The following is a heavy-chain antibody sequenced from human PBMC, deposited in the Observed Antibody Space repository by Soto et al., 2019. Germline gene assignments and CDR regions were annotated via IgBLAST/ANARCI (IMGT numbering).Heavy chain of an antibody. J-gene: IGHJ6*02. V-gene: IGHV4-31*03. Sequence: SETLSLTCTVSGGSIRSGGYYWSWVRQSPRRGLEWIGNIYYSGSTYYNPSLRSRLTISVDTSKNQFSLNLSSVTAADTAVYYCARDRLMATAGTARHYFGLDVWGQGTTVTVSS. CDR2: IYYSGST. CDR3: ARDRLMATAGTARHYFGLDV. CDR1: GGSIRSGGYY. D-gene: IGHD5-18*01.